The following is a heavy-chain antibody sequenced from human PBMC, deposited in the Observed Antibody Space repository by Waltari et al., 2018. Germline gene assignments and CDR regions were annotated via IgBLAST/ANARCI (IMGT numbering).Heavy chain of an antibody. V-gene: IGHV3-23*01. J-gene: IGHJ6*01. CDR1: GFTVSNNA. CDR2: ISGSGVTT. D-gene: IGHD3-9*01. CDR3: AKDKRYDTLTLYGMDV. Sequence: EVQLLESGGDLVQPGGSLRLSCAASGFTVSNNAMNWVRQGPGKGLEGVSVISGSGVTTHYADSVKGRFTISRDNSKNTLYLQMNSLRAEDKAVYYCAKDKRYDTLTLYGMDVWGQGTTVTVSS.